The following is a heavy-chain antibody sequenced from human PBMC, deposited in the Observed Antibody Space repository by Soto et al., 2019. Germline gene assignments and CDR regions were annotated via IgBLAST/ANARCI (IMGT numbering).Heavy chain of an antibody. CDR3: ASPLRSLSWYFDL. J-gene: IGHJ2*01. D-gene: IGHD4-17*01. CDR1: GGTFTNYA. Sequence: QVQLVQSGAEVKKPGYSVKVSCKASGGTFTNYAINWVRQAPGQGLEWLGGIIPIFGTANYAQKLQGRLTITADESTSTAHMELSSLRSEDTAVYYCASPLRSLSWYFDLWGRGTLVTVSS. V-gene: IGHV1-69*01. CDR2: IIPIFGTA.